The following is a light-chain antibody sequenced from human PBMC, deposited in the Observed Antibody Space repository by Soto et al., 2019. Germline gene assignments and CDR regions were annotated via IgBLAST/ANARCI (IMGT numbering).Light chain of an antibody. CDR3: QQYNNWLWT. J-gene: IGKJ1*01. Sequence: EIVMTQSPATMSVSRGDRATLACRASLNISSNLAWYQQKPGQAPRVLIDGAHTRATGIPARFSGSGSGTEFTLTISSLQSEDFAVYYCQQYNNWLWTFGQGTKVEIK. CDR1: LNISSN. V-gene: IGKV3-15*01. CDR2: GAH.